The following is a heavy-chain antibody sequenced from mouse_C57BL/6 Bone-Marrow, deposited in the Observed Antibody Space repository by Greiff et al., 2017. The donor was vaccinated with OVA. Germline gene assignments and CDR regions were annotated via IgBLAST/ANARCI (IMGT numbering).Heavy chain of an antibody. J-gene: IGHJ2*01. CDR2: INPNNGGT. Sequence: EVQLQQSGPELVKPGASVKISCKASGYTFTDYYMNWVKQSHGKSLEWIGDINPNNGGTSYNQKFKGKATLTVDKSSSTAYMELRSLTSEDSAVYYCARYDGSYYFDYWGQGTTLTVSS. CDR1: GYTFTDYY. D-gene: IGHD1-1*01. V-gene: IGHV1-26*01. CDR3: ARYDGSYYFDY.